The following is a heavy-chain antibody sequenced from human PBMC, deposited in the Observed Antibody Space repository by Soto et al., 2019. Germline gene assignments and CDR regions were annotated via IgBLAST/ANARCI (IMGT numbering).Heavy chain of an antibody. CDR2: IYYSGSA. D-gene: IGHD2-15*01. J-gene: IGHJ3*02. V-gene: IGHV4-31*03. Sequence: QVQLQESGPGLVKPSQILSLTCTVSGGSISSGGFYWNWIRQHPGKGLERIGYIYYSGSAYYNPSLRSRVTMSIGTSKKQFSLNLTSVTAADTAVYYCAREVEGRDGDTRDALDIWGQGTMVIVSS. CDR1: GGSISSGGFY. CDR3: AREVEGRDGDTRDALDI.